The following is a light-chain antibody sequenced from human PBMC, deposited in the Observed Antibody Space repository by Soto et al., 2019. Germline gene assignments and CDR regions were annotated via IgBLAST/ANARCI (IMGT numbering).Light chain of an antibody. J-gene: IGLJ2*01. CDR3: SYYAGINNVI. V-gene: IGLV2-8*01. CDR1: SSDVGGYDY. Sequence: QSALTQPPSASGSPGQSVTISCTGTSSDVGGYDYVSWYQQQSGKAPKLIMYEVTKRPSGVPDRFSGSKSGNTASLTASGLPAEDEADYYCSYYAGINNVIFGAGTKLTVL. CDR2: EVT.